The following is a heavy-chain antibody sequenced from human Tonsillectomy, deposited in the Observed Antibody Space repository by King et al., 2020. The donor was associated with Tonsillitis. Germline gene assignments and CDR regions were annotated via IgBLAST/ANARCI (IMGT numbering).Heavy chain of an antibody. V-gene: IGHV1-69*01. J-gene: IGHJ6*03. D-gene: IGHD2-15*01. Sequence: VQLVQSGAEVKKPGSSVKVSCKASGGTFSTDAISWVRQAPGQGLEWMGGIIPIIGTANYAQKFQGRVTITADESTSTAYMELNSLRFDDTAVYYCGSREDSWYMDVWGKGTTVTVSS. CDR2: IIPIIGTA. CDR3: GSREDSWYMDV. CDR1: GGTFSTDA.